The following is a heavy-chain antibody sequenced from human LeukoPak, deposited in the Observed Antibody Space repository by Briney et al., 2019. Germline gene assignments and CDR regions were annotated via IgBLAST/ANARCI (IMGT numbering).Heavy chain of an antibody. CDR2: IYPRDGST. Sequence: ASVKVSCKASGYSFTSNYIHWVRQAPGQGLEWVGMIYPRDGSTSYAQKFQGRVTVTRDTSTSTVHMELSGLRSEDTAVYYCARGLYSSSSPFDYWGQGTLVTVSS. D-gene: IGHD6-13*01. V-gene: IGHV1-46*01. J-gene: IGHJ4*02. CDR1: GYSFTSNY. CDR3: ARGLYSSSSPFDY.